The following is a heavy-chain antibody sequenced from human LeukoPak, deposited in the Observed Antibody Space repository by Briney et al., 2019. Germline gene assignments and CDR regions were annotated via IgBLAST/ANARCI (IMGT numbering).Heavy chain of an antibody. CDR1: GGSISSYY. D-gene: IGHD2-2*02. CDR3: ASDVTRYCSSTSCYTRGNY. Sequence: SETLSLTCTVSGGSISSYYWSWIRQPPGKGLEWIGYIYYSGSTNYNPSLKSRVTMSVDTSKNQFSLKLSSVTAADTAVYYCASDVTRYCSSTSCYTRGNYWGQGTLVTVSS. CDR2: IYYSGST. J-gene: IGHJ4*02. V-gene: IGHV4-59*12.